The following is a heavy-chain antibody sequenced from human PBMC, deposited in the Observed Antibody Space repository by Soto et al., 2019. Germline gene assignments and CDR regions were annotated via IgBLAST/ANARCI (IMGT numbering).Heavy chain of an antibody. V-gene: IGHV4-59*12. Sequence: SETLSLTCTVSWGSLCSYYWSWILQPPGKGLEWVGSIYYLGSTNYNPSLGSRVTISVDTSKNQFSLKLRSVTAADTAVFYCAGLYPYESSGYHLNYWGQGALVTVSS. D-gene: IGHD3-22*01. CDR1: WGSLCSYY. CDR2: IYYLGST. J-gene: IGHJ4*02. CDR3: AGLYPYESSGYHLNY.